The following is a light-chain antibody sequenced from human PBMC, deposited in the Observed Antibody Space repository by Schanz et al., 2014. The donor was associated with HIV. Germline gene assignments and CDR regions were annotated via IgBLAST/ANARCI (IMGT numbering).Light chain of an antibody. CDR3: HHYGDSRGT. Sequence: DIVMTQSPDSLAVSLGERATINCKSSQSVLYSSNNRNYLAWYQLKPGQPPKLLIYWASTRESGVPDRFSGSGSGTDFTLTISRLEPDDFAVYYCHHYGDSRGTFGGGTEV. CDR1: QSVLYSSNNRNY. J-gene: IGKJ4*02. V-gene: IGKV4-1*01. CDR2: WAS.